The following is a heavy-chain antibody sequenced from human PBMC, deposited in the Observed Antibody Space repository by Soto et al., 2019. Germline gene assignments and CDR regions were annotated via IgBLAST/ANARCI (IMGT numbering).Heavy chain of an antibody. J-gene: IGHJ4*02. V-gene: IGHV4-34*01. D-gene: IGHD3-3*01. CDR3: ARGRLFLTPSGLAITYFDY. CDR2: ITHGGST. Sequence: QVQLQQWGAGLLKPSETLSLTCAVYSGSFSGYYYSWIRQPPGKGLEWIGEITHGGSTTYSPSLKSRVTMSLDTSKNHFSLKMTSVTAADTAVYYCARGRLFLTPSGLAITYFDYWGQGSLVSVSS. CDR1: SGSFSGYY.